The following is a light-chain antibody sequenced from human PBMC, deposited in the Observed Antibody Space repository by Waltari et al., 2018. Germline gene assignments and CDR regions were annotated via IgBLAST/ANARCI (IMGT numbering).Light chain of an antibody. CDR3: QECSNGLT. CDR1: QSVSTY. J-gene: IGKJ4*01. V-gene: IGKV3-11*01. Sequence: EIVLTQSPAPLSFSPGERATLSCRASQSVSTYLAWYQQKPGQAPRLLIYDASKRATGIPARFSGSGSGTDFTLTISSLEPEDFAVHYWQECSNGLTFGGGTKVEIK. CDR2: DAS.